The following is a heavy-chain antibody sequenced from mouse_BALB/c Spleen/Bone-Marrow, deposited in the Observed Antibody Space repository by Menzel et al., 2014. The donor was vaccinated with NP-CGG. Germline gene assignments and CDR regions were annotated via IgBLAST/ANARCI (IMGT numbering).Heavy chain of an antibody. V-gene: IGHV5-17*02. CDR1: GFTFSSFG. D-gene: IGHD4-1*01. Sequence: DVMLVESGGGLVQPGGSRKLSCAASGFTFSSFGMHWVRQAPEKGLEWVAYISSGSCTIFYADTVKGRFTISRDNPKNTLYHQMTSLRSEDTAIYNYTRGWNWEDYDYWGQGTPLTVSS. J-gene: IGHJ2*01. CDR2: ISSGSCTI. CDR3: TRGWNWEDYDY.